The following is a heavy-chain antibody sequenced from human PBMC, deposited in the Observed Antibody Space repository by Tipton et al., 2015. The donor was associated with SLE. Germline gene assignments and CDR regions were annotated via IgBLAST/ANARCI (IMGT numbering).Heavy chain of an antibody. Sequence: SLRLSCAASGFSLSPYAIQWVRQAPGKGLEWVAERWFDATNEDNADSGKGRFIISRDTSKNAVWLQMSSLRAEDTAVYYCARARGVLGGSGWYLELWGRGTLVIVSS. J-gene: IGHJ2*01. CDR1: GFSLSPYA. CDR3: ARARGVLGGSGWYLEL. V-gene: IGHV3-33*01. D-gene: IGHD3-16*01. CDR2: RWFDATNE.